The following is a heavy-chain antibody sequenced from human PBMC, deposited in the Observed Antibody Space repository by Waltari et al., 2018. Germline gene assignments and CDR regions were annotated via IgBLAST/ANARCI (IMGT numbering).Heavy chain of an antibody. CDR3: ARGAAASTPA. CDR1: GGSISSYY. V-gene: IGHV4-59*01. CDR2: IYYSGST. J-gene: IGHJ5*02. D-gene: IGHD6-13*01. Sequence: QVQLQESGPGLVKPSETLSLTCTVSGGSISSYYWSWIRQPPGKGLEWIGYIYYSGSTNYNPSLKSRVTISVDTSKNQFSLKLSSVTAADTAVYYCARGAAASTPAWGQGTLVTVSS.